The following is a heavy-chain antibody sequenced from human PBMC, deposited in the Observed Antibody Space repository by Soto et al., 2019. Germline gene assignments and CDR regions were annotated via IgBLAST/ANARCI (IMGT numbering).Heavy chain of an antibody. Sequence: QVQLVESGGRVVQPGKSLRLSCAASGFTFSSYGMHWVRQAPGKGLEWVAVVWYDGSNKYYADSVKGRFTISRDNSKNTLHLQMNSLRAEDTAVYYCARELHDSSGAFDHWGQGTLVTVSS. V-gene: IGHV3-33*01. D-gene: IGHD3-22*01. J-gene: IGHJ4*02. CDR2: VWYDGSNK. CDR1: GFTFSSYG. CDR3: ARELHDSSGAFDH.